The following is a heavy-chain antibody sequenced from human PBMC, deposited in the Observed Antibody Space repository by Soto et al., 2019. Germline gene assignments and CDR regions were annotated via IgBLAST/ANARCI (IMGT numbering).Heavy chain of an antibody. CDR2: IIPIFGTA. CDR3: ARSGDDSSGYYWGYFDY. J-gene: IGHJ4*02. CDR1: GGTFSSYA. Sequence: ASVKVSCKASGGTFSSYAISWVRQAPGQGLEWTGGIIPIFGTANYAQKFQGRVTITADESTSTAYMELSSLRSEDTAVYYCARSGDDSSGYYWGYFDYWGQGTLVTVSS. V-gene: IGHV1-69*13. D-gene: IGHD3-22*01.